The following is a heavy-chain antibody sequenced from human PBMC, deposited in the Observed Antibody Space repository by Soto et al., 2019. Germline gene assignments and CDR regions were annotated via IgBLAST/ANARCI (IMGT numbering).Heavy chain of an antibody. D-gene: IGHD7-27*01. CDR1: GGSVSSSHW. J-gene: IGHJ3*02. V-gene: IGHV4-4*02. CDR3: ARVGPWGLVDAFEI. Sequence: QVQLQESGPGLVKPSGTLSLTCAVSGGSVSSSHWWSWVRQPPGKGLEWIGEIYQSGSTNYNPSLQSRVTISIDKSKNQFSLRLASVTAADTAVYYCARVGPWGLVDAFEIWGQGTKVTVSS. CDR2: IYQSGST.